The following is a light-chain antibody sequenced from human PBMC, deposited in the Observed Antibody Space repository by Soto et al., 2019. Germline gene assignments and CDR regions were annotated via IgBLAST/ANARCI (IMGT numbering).Light chain of an antibody. CDR2: DVS. Sequence: QSVLTQPASVSGSPGQSITISCTGTSTDIGGYNYVSWYQQHPGKAPKLLISDVSNRPSGISFRFSGSKSGNTASLTISGLQAEDEADYYCNSYSGGPTLYVFRTGTKVTVL. CDR3: NSYSGGPTLYV. V-gene: IGLV2-14*01. CDR1: STDIGGYNY. J-gene: IGLJ1*01.